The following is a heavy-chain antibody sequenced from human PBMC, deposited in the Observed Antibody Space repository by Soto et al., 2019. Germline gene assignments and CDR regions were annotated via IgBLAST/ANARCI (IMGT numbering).Heavy chain of an antibody. V-gene: IGHV4-38-2*02. D-gene: IGHD2-15*01. Sequence: SEALSLTSDVSGYSISSGYSWGLIRQPPGKELEWFGSVYRCGRTSCNPSLNRRVTVRVDPSKNQFSLTLCYVSATDTAMYYCARDRATGCSGGSCYTRCDSRGQGTLVTVPQ. CDR3: ARDRATGCSGGSCYTRCDS. CDR1: GYSISSGYS. CDR2: VYRCGRT. J-gene: IGHJ4*02.